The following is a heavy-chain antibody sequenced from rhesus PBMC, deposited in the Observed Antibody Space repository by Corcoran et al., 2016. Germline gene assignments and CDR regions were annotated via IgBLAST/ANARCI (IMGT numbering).Heavy chain of an antibody. CDR2: ISCSGGST. J-gene: IGHJ4*01. Sequence: QLQLQESGPGLVKPSETLSLTCAVSGGSISSNYWSWILQPPGKGLEWIGRISCSGGSTDYNPSLKSRVTILTDTSKNQLSLKLSSVTAADTAVYYCARDPPYSNYFDYWGQGVLVTVSS. CDR1: GGSISSNY. CDR3: ARDPPYSNYFDY. D-gene: IGHD4-23*01. V-gene: IGHV4-173*01.